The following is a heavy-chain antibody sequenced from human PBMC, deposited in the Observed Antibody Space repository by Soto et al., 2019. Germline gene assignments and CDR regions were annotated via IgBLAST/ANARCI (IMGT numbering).Heavy chain of an antibody. Sequence: GASVKVSCKASGGTFSSYTISWVRQAPGQGLERMGRIIPILGIANYAQKFQGRVTITADKSTSTAYMELSSLRSEDTAVYYCASPASDIVVVPAAIWYAFDIWGQGTMVTVSS. J-gene: IGHJ3*02. V-gene: IGHV1-69*02. D-gene: IGHD2-2*01. CDR1: GGTFSSYT. CDR2: IIPILGIA. CDR3: ASPASDIVVVPAAIWYAFDI.